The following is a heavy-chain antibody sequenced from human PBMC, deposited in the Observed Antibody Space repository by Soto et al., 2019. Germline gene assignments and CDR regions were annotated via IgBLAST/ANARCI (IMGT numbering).Heavy chain of an antibody. Sequence: PSETLSLTCTVSGGSISSNSYYWGWIRQPPGKGLEWIACMYYSGSTYYNPSLKSRVTISVDTSKNQFSLNLNSVTAADTAVYYCARQAYRDSNFDYWGQGTLVTVSS. CDR2: MYYSGST. CDR3: ARQAYRDSNFDY. V-gene: IGHV4-39*01. CDR1: GGSISSNSYY. D-gene: IGHD4-17*01. J-gene: IGHJ4*02.